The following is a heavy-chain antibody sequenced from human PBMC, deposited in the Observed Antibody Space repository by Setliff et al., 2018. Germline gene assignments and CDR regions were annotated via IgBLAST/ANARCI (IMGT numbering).Heavy chain of an antibody. CDR3: ARRTEYYNFWSGYYDY. D-gene: IGHD3-3*01. Sequence: SETLSLTCAVSGVSISTSNWWSWVRQPPGKGPEWIGNIHYSGSTHYNPSLKSRVTISVDTSKNQFSLKLSSVTAADTAVYYCARRTEYYNFWSGYYDYWGQGTLVTVSS. CDR1: GVSISTSNW. V-gene: IGHV4-4*02. CDR2: IHYSGST. J-gene: IGHJ4*02.